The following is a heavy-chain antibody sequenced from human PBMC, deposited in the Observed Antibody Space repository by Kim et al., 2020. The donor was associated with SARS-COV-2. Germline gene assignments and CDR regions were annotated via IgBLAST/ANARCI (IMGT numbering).Heavy chain of an antibody. V-gene: IGHV3-48*02. D-gene: IGHD4-17*01. CDR1: GFTFRSYS. CDR2: IDASGSTV. J-gene: IGHJ4*02. Sequence: GGSLRLSCAASGFTFRSYSMVWVRQAPGMGLYWVSYIDASGSTVSYSDSVKGRFTISRDNAKNSLYLQMNSLTDEDTAVYYCAQYSDYAFDYWGQGTLVTVSS. CDR3: AQYSDYAFDY.